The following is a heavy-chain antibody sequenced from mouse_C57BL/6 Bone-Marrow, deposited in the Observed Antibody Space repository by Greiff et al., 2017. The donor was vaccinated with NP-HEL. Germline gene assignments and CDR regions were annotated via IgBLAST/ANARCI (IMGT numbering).Heavy chain of an antibody. CDR1: GFTFSDYG. V-gene: IGHV5-17*01. CDR2: ISSGSSTI. CDR3: ARKVDFDY. J-gene: IGHJ2*01. D-gene: IGHD1-1*02. Sequence: VQLKESGGGLVKPGGSLKLSCAASGFTFSDYGMHWVRQAPEKGLEWVAYISSGSSTIYYADTVKGRFTISRDNAKNTLFLQMTSLWSEDTAMYYCARKVDFDYWGQGTTLTVSS.